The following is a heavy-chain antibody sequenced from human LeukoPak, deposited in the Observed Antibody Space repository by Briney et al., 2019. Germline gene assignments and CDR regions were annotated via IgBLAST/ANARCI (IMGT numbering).Heavy chain of an antibody. D-gene: IGHD6-19*01. V-gene: IGHV3-23*01. Sequence: GGSLRLSCAASGFTFSSYAMSWVRQAPGKGLEWVSAISGSGGSTYYADSVKGRFTISRDNSKNTLYLQMNSLRAEDTAVYYCPKLGIAVAGTGDYYYGMDVWGQGATVTVSS. CDR1: GFTFSSYA. CDR2: ISGSGGST. J-gene: IGHJ6*02. CDR3: PKLGIAVAGTGDYYYGMDV.